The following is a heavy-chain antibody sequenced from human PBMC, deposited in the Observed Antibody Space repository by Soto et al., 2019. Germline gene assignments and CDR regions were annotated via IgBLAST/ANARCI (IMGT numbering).Heavy chain of an antibody. Sequence: GGSLRLSCAASGFTFSSYGMHWVRQAPGKGLEWVAVIPHDGTNKYYEDSVKGRFTISRDDSKNTLYLQMNSLRAEDTAAYYCAKNKFCSSTSCHYYGMDVWGQGTTVTVSS. J-gene: IGHJ6*02. D-gene: IGHD2-2*01. CDR2: IPHDGTNK. CDR1: GFTFSSYG. V-gene: IGHV3-30*02. CDR3: AKNKFCSSTSCHYYGMDV.